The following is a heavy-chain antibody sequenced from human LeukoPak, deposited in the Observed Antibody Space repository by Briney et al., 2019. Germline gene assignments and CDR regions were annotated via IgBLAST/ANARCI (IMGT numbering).Heavy chain of an antibody. J-gene: IGHJ4*02. Sequence: ASVKVSCKASGYTFTGYYMHWVRQAPGQGLEWMGRINPNSGGTNYAQKFQGRVTMTRDTSISTAYMELSRLRSDDTAVYYCARDSFDYGDYATGVYFDYWGQGTLVTVSS. CDR2: INPNSGGT. CDR3: ARDSFDYGDYATGVYFDY. V-gene: IGHV1-2*06. D-gene: IGHD4-17*01. CDR1: GYTFTGYY.